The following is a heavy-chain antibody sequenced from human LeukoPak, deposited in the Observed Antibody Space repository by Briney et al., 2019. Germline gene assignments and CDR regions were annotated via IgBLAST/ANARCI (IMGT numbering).Heavy chain of an antibody. CDR1: GGSISSYY. D-gene: IGHD3-22*01. V-gene: IGHV4-4*07. CDR3: ASGADSSNYFLYY. J-gene: IGHJ4*02. Sequence: PSETLSLTCTVSGGSISSYYWSWIRQPAGKGLEWIGRIYTSGSTNYHPSLKSRVAISVDTSKNQFSLRLSYVTAADTAVYYCASGADSSNYFLYYWGQGILVTVSS. CDR2: IYTSGST.